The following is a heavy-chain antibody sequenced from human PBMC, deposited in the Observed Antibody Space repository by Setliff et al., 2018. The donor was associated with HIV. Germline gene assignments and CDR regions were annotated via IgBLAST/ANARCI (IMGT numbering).Heavy chain of an antibody. J-gene: IGHJ6*03. Sequence: PSETLSLTCAAYGGSLNTNHWSWIRQSPGKGLEWIGEINDSGSINYNPSLKSRITISADASKNQFSLKLTSVTAADTAVYYCARLRVVTIFGVAHQAPGYMDVWGKGTTVTAP. D-gene: IGHD3-3*01. V-gene: IGHV4-34*01. CDR3: ARLRVVTIFGVAHQAPGYMDV. CDR2: INDSGSI. CDR1: GGSLNTNH.